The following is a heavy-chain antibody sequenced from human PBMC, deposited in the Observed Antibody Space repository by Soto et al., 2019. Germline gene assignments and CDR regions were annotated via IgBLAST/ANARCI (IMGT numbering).Heavy chain of an antibody. J-gene: IGHJ4*02. CDR3: ARDGEEAAVDY. D-gene: IGHD6-13*01. Sequence: AAVKVSCKASGYTFTSYYMHWVRQAPGQGLEGMGIINPSGGSTSYAQKFQGRGTMTRDTSTSTVYMELSSRRSEDTAVYYCARDGEEAAVDYWGQGTLVTVSS. CDR1: GYTFTSYY. CDR2: INPSGGST. V-gene: IGHV1-46*03.